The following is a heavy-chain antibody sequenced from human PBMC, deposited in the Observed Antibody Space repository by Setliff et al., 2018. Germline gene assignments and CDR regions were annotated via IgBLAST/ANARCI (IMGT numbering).Heavy chain of an antibody. Sequence: SSETLSLTCTVSGASINSGSNYWGWTRQPPGKGLEWIGRIHYRGTTYSNASLASRLTLSVDTSKNQFSLKLTSVTASDTAVYYCARTGTYRYFDSWGQGTRVTVSS. CDR1: GASINSGSNY. D-gene: IGHD1-7*01. CDR3: ARTGTYRYFDS. J-gene: IGHJ4*02. V-gene: IGHV4-39*01. CDR2: IHYRGTT.